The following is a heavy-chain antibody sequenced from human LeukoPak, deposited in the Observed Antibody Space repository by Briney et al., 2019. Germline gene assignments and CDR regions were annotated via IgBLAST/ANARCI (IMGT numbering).Heavy chain of an antibody. CDR3: AAGITGEYFDY. V-gene: IGHV1-8*01. CDR2: MNPNSGNT. CDR1: GYTFTSYD. J-gene: IGHJ4*02. Sequence: PRASVKVSCKASGYTFTSYDINWVRQATGQGLEWMGWMNPNSGNTGYARKFQGRVTMTRNTSINTAYMELSSLRSEDTAVYYCAAGITGEYFDYWGQGTLVTVSS. D-gene: IGHD1-14*01.